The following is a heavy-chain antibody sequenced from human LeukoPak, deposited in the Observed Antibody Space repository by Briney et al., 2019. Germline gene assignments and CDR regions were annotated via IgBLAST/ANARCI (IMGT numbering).Heavy chain of an antibody. Sequence: SETLSLTCTVSGGSISSGDYYWSWIRQPPGKGLEWIGYIYYSGSTYYNPSLKSRVTISVDKSKNQFSLNLRSVTAADTAVYYCARDLSTYYYGSGSANWFDPWGQGTLVTVSS. CDR1: GGSISSGDYY. D-gene: IGHD3-10*01. J-gene: IGHJ5*02. V-gene: IGHV4-30-4*01. CDR3: ARDLSTYYYGSGSANWFDP. CDR2: IYYSGST.